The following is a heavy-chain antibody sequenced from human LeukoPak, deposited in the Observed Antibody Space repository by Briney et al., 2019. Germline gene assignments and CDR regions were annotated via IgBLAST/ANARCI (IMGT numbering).Heavy chain of an antibody. V-gene: IGHV3-30-3*01. CDR1: GFTFSSYA. J-gene: IGHJ4*02. D-gene: IGHD4-17*01. CDR2: ISYDGSNK. CDR3: TTAPTTVTTYYFDY. Sequence: PGRSLRLSCAASGFTFSSYAMHWVRQAPGKGLEWVAVISYDGSNKYYADSVKGRFTISRDNSKNTLYLQMNSLKTEDTAVYYCTTAPTTVTTYYFDYWGQGTLVTVSS.